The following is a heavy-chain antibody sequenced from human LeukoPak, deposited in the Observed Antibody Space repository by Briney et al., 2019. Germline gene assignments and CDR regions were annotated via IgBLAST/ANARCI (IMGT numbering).Heavy chain of an antibody. Sequence: GGSLRLSCAASGLTFSTFEMNWVRQAPGKGLEWVSAISGSGGSTYYADSVKGRFTISRDNSKNTLYLQMNSLRAEDTAVYYCAKDQEDIVVVVAATQSFDPWGQGTLVTVSS. CDR2: ISGSGGST. V-gene: IGHV3-23*01. J-gene: IGHJ5*02. CDR3: AKDQEDIVVVVAATQSFDP. D-gene: IGHD2-15*01. CDR1: GLTFSTFE.